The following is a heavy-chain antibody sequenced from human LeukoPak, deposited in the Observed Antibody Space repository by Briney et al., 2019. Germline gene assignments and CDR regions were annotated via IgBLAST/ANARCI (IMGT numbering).Heavy chain of an antibody. V-gene: IGHV1-69*04. CDR3: AKDQGLTAPHPYGVDV. CDR2: SIPVLNIT. Sequence: SVKVSYKTSGGTFSSSAITWVRQAPGQGLEWMGRSIPVLNITTYAQKFQSRVTITADTSTSTVYMELSSLRSEETAVYYCAKDQGLTAPHPYGVDVWGQGTTVIVTS. CDR1: GGTFSSSA. J-gene: IGHJ6*02.